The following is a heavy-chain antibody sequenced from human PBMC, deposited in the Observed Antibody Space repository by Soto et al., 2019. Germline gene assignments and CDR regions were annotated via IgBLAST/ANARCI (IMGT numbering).Heavy chain of an antibody. CDR1: GFAFNNYG. V-gene: IGHV3-21*01. Sequence: PGGSLRLSXTVSGFAFNNYGINWVRQAPGKGLEWVSSISKSDYTYYSDSVKGRFTISRDNAKNSVSPQMDTLRVEDTAVYYCAREDSIIIPAVSDFWGQGTLVTVSS. J-gene: IGHJ4*02. CDR2: ISKSDYT. CDR3: AREDSIIIPAVSDF. D-gene: IGHD2-2*01.